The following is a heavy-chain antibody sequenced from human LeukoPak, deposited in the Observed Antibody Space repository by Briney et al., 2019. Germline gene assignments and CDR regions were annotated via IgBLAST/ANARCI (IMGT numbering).Heavy chain of an antibody. V-gene: IGHV4-34*01. Sequence: SETLSLTCAVYGGSFSGYYWSWIRQPPGKGLEWIGEINHSGSTNYNPSLKSRVTISVDTSKNQFSLKLSSVTAADTAVYYCARDFRTRGYNWNRFDYWGQGTLVTVSS. CDR1: GGSFSGYY. CDR2: INHSGST. CDR3: ARDFRTRGYNWNRFDY. J-gene: IGHJ4*02. D-gene: IGHD1-20*01.